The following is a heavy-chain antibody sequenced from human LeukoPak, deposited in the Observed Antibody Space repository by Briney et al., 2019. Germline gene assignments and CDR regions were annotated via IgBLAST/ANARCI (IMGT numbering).Heavy chain of an antibody. Sequence: PSETLSLTRTVSGGSISSYYWSWIRQPPGKGLEWIGYIYYSGSTNYNPSLKSRVTISVDTSKNQFSLKLSSVTAADTAVYYCAGSLILTGYLSWFDPWGQGTLVTVSS. J-gene: IGHJ5*02. D-gene: IGHD3-9*01. CDR1: GGSISSYY. CDR2: IYYSGST. V-gene: IGHV4-59*01. CDR3: AGSLILTGYLSWFDP.